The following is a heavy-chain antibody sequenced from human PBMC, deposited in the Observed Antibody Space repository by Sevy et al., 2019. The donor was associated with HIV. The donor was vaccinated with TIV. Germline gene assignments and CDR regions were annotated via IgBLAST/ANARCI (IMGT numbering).Heavy chain of an antibody. J-gene: IGHJ4*02. V-gene: IGHV4-59*01. D-gene: IGHD3-3*01. CDR3: ARNAFWNGAPDY. CDR1: GGSISTYY. Sequence: SETLSLTCTVSGGSISTYYWSWIRQSPGKGLEWIGYIYYTGRTWYTPSLKSRATISVDTPKNQFSLELRSVTAADTAVYFCARNAFWNGAPDYWGPGNLVTVSS. CDR2: IYYTGRT.